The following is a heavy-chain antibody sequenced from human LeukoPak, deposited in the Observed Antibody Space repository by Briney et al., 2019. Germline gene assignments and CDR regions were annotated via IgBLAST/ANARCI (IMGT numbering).Heavy chain of an antibody. D-gene: IGHD2-15*01. CDR1: GYSFTSYW. J-gene: IGHJ4*02. CDR2: IYPGDSYT. V-gene: IGHV5-51*01. CDR3: ARVRTYCSGGSCYLTGVYYFDY. Sequence: GESLKISWKGSGYSFTSYWNGWGRQMPGKGLGWMGIIYPGDSYTRVSPSFQGQVTISADKSISTAYLQWSSLKASDTAMYYCARVRTYCSGGSCYLTGVYYFDYWGQGTLVTVSS.